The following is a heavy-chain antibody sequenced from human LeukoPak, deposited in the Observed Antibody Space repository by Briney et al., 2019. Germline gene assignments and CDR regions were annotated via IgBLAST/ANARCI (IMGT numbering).Heavy chain of an antibody. D-gene: IGHD3-16*01. V-gene: IGHV1-2*06. J-gene: IGHJ6*03. CDR3: ASFDYAIIANYYYYYMDV. Sequence: ASVKVSCKASGYTFTGYYMHWVRQAPGQGLEWMGRINPNSGGTNYAQKFKGRVTMTRDTSISTAYMELSRLRSDDTAVYYCASFDYAIIANYYYYYMDVWGKGTTVTVSS. CDR2: INPNSGGT. CDR1: GYTFTGYY.